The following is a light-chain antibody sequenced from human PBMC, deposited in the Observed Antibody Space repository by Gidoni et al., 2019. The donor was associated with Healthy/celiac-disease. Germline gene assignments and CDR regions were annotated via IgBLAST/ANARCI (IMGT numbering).Light chain of an antibody. J-gene: IGLJ1*01. CDR3: GTWDSSLSAYV. V-gene: IGLV1-51*01. CDR2: DNN. CDR1: SSNIGNNY. Sequence: IMTCSGSSSNIGNNYVSWYQQLPGTAPKLLIYDNNKRPSGIPDRFSGSKSGTSATLGITGLQTGDEADYYCGTWDSSLSAYVFGTGTKVTVL.